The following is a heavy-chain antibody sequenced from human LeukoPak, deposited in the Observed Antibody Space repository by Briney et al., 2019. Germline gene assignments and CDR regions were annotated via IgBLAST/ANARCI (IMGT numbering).Heavy chain of an antibody. V-gene: IGHV3-7*01. D-gene: IGHD1-26*01. CDR1: GFTFSSYA. J-gene: IGHJ5*02. Sequence: GGSLRLSCAASGFTFSSYAMSWVRQAPGKGLEWVANINQDGSNKQYVDSVKGRFAVSRDNAKNSLYLQMNSLRAEDTAVYYCARFSRGTNSGSWGQGTLVTVSS. CDR3: ARFSRGTNSGS. CDR2: INQDGSNK.